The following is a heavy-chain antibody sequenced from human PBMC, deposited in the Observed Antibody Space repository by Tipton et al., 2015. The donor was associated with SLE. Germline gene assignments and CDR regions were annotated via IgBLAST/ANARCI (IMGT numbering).Heavy chain of an antibody. CDR2: MYYTGST. J-gene: IGHJ5*02. D-gene: IGHD2-2*01. CDR3: ARHRDCTSISCEANWFDP. Sequence: TLSLTCTVSGDSIGGYYWSWIRQPPGKGLEWIGHMYYTGSTAYNPSLQGRVTMSVDTSKNQFSLSLRSVTAADTAVYYCARHRDCTSISCEANWFDPWGQGSLVTVSS. CDR1: GDSIGGYY. V-gene: IGHV4-59*08.